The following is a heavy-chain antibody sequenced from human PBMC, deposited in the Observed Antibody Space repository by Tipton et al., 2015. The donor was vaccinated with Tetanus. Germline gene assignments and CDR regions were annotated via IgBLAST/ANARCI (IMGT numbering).Heavy chain of an antibody. J-gene: IGHJ4*02. Sequence: SLRLSCATSGLFFKNAWMNWVRQAPGKGLEWVGRVNIKADGGTTDYRARVKDRFSISRDASKDTLFLQMNSLTAEDTAVYYCTPSGILGSGYRVHYWGRGTLVLVSP. D-gene: IGHD3-9*01. CDR2: VNIKADGGTT. V-gene: IGHV3-15*07. CDR3: TPSGILGSGYRVHY. CDR1: GLFFKNAW.